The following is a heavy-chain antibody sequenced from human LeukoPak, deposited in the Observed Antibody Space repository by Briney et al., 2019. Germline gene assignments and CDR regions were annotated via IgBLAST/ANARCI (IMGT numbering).Heavy chain of an antibody. CDR2: LSSSSGTI. CDR3: ARAFRSGSYYFDH. CDR1: EFTFSSYS. D-gene: IGHD3-10*01. J-gene: IGHJ4*02. Sequence: PGGSLRLSCAASEFTFSSYSMNWVRQAPGKGLEWVSYLSSSSGTIYYADSVKGRFTISRDNAKNSLYLQMNSLRDEDTAVYYCARAFRSGSYYFDHWGQGTLVTVSS. V-gene: IGHV3-48*02.